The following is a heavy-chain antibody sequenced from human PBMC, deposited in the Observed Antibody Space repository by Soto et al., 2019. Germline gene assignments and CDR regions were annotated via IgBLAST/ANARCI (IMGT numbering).Heavy chain of an antibody. CDR2: ISAYNGNT. CDR3: ARDGSTSYYYYYGMDV. V-gene: IGHV1-18*04. D-gene: IGHD2-2*01. CDR1: GYTFTSYG. Sequence: ASVKVFCKASGYTFTSYGISWVRQAPGQGLEWMGWISAYNGNTNYAQKLQGRVTMTTDTSTSTAYMELRSLRSDDTAVYYCARDGSTSYYYYYGMDVWGQGTTVTVSS. J-gene: IGHJ6*02.